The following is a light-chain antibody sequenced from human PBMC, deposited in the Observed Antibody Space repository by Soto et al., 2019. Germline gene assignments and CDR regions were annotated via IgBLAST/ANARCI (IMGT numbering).Light chain of an antibody. J-gene: IGKJ1*01. V-gene: IGKV1-12*01. CDR1: QDIGGR. CDR2: AAS. CDR3: LQVYSFPRT. Sequence: DSQRTQSQCSVCASVVGRITMTCRASQDIGGRLAWFQQKPGKAPQYLIQAASILQSGVPSRFSGSGSGTEFILTINNLQPEDFASYFCLQVYSFPRTFGLGTKVDIK.